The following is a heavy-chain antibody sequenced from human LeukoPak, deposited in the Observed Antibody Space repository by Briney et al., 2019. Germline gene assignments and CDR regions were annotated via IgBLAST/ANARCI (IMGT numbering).Heavy chain of an antibody. D-gene: IGHD3-22*01. Sequence: GGSLRLSCAASGFTFNSYSMNWVRQAPGKGLEWVSSISGSNSYIYYADSMKGRFTISRDNSKNTLYLQMNSLRAEDTAVYYCAKNLYYYDSSGHLFDYWGQGTLVTVSS. CDR1: GFTFNSYS. V-gene: IGHV3-21*01. J-gene: IGHJ4*02. CDR2: ISGSNSYI. CDR3: AKNLYYYDSSGHLFDY.